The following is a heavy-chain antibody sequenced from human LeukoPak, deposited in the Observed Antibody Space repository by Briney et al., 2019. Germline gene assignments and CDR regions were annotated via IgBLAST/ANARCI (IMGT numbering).Heavy chain of an antibody. Sequence: GGSLRLSYAASRFTFSSYTMHWVRQAPGKGLEWVAIISYDGSSKYYADSVKGRFTLSRDNSKNMLYLQMNSLRADDTAVYYCARESLGGSWFDYWGQGTLVTVSS. CDR2: ISYDGSSK. CDR1: RFTFSSYT. CDR3: ARESLGGSWFDY. D-gene: IGHD6-13*01. J-gene: IGHJ4*02. V-gene: IGHV3-30*04.